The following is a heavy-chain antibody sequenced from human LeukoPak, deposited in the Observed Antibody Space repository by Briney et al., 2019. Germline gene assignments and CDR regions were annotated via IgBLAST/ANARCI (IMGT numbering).Heavy chain of an antibody. J-gene: IGHJ4*02. V-gene: IGHV4-59*01. CDR1: GASMSSYV. CDR2: ISDSGRT. D-gene: IGHD3-10*01. CDR3: AGEWGRRGFGSQIDS. Sequence: PSETLSLTCIVSGASMSSYVWSWIRQPPGKELEWIGYISDSGRTNYDASLKSRVTISVDPSQNQVSLKLRSVTAADTAVYFCAGEWGRRGFGSQIDSWGQGTVVTVSS.